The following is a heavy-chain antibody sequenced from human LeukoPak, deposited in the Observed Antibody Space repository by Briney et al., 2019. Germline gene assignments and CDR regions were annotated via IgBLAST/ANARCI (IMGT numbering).Heavy chain of an antibody. V-gene: IGHV3-23*01. J-gene: IGHJ4*02. D-gene: IGHD5-18*01. Sequence: GGSLRLSCAVSGFTLSTYGISWARQAPGKGLEWVSAISGSGGSTYYADSVKCRFTISRDNSNNTLYLQMNSLRAEDTAVYYCAKVWSRIQLWFDYWGQGTLVTVSS. CDR3: AKVWSRIQLWFDY. CDR1: GFTLSTYG. CDR2: ISGSGGST.